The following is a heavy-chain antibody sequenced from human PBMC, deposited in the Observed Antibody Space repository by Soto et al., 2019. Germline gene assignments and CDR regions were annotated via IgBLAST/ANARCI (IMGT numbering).Heavy chain of an antibody. CDR1: GFTFSSYS. V-gene: IGHV3-48*02. Sequence: GGSLRLSCAASGFTFSSYSMNWVRQAPGKGLEWVSYISSSSSTIYYADSVKGRFTISRDNAKNSLYLQMNSLRDEDTAVYYCYPYDFWSGRPRGYWGQGTLVTVSS. J-gene: IGHJ4*02. D-gene: IGHD3-3*01. CDR3: YPYDFWSGRPRGY. CDR2: ISSSSSTI.